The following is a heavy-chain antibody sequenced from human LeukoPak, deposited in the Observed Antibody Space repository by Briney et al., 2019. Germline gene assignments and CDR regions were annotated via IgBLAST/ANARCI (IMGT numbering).Heavy chain of an antibody. CDR2: MYQSGGT. J-gene: IGHJ4*02. CDR3: ARIRIVPGVIYTYYIDY. CDR1: DGSISSGDYC. D-gene: IGHD2-2*02. V-gene: IGHV4-30-2*01. Sequence: SQTLSLTCTVSDGSISSGDYCWSWIRQPPGKGLEWIGYMYQSGGTYYNPSLKSRVTISVDRSKNQFSLKLSSVTAADTAVYYCARIRIVPGVIYTYYIDYWGQGTLVTVSS.